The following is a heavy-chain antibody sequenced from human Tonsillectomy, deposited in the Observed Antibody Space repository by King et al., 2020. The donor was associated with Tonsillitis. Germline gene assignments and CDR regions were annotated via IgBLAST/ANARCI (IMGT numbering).Heavy chain of an antibody. Sequence: VQLVESGAEVKKPGESLKISCKGSGYSFTRYWIVWVRQMPGKGLEWMGIIYPGDSETRYSTAFQGQVTISSDKSISTAFLQWSRLKASDSAIYYCARYDSTGAGAFDIWGQGTMVTVSS. J-gene: IGHJ3*02. V-gene: IGHV5-51*01. CDR1: GYSFTRYW. CDR2: IYPGDSET. CDR3: ARYDSTGAGAFDI. D-gene: IGHD3-22*01.